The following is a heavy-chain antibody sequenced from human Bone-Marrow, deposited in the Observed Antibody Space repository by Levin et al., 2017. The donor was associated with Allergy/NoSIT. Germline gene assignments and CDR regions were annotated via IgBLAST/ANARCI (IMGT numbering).Heavy chain of an antibody. J-gene: IGHJ4*02. D-gene: IGHD3-10*01. Sequence: LTCAASGFRFNTFALHWVRQAPGKGLQWVAAISYDGNNEHYADSVKGRFIISRDNLKNTLYLQMDNLRADDSAVYFCARDFGDQVMYYLDYWGQGSLVIVAS. CDR2: ISYDGNNE. CDR1: GFRFNTFA. CDR3: ARDFGDQVMYYLDY. V-gene: IGHV3-30*04.